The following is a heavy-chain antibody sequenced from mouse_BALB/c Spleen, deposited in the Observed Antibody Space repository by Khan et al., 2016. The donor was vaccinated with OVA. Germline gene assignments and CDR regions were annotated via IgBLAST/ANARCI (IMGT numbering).Heavy chain of an antibody. J-gene: IGHJ3*01. V-gene: IGHV1S137*01. Sequence: QVQLQQSGAELVRPGVSVKISCKASGYTFTDYAMHWVKQRHAKSLEWIGVISTIYGDADYNQKFQGKASMTVDRSSSTVYMELARLTSVDSAIYYCVRGGKVAYWGQGTLFTVSA. CDR1: GYTFTDYA. D-gene: IGHD1-1*02. CDR2: ISTIYGDA. CDR3: VRGGKVAY.